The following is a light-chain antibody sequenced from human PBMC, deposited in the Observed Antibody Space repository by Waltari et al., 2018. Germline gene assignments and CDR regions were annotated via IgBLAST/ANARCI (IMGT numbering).Light chain of an antibody. CDR1: QSVSSY. V-gene: IGKV3-11*01. Sequence: EIVLTQSPATLSLSPGESATLSFRASQSVSSYLAWYQQKPGQAPRLLIYDAFNRATGIPARFSGSGSGTDFTLTISSLEPEDFAVYYCQQRSNWPPEYTFGQGTKLEI. J-gene: IGKJ2*01. CDR2: DAF. CDR3: QQRSNWPPEYT.